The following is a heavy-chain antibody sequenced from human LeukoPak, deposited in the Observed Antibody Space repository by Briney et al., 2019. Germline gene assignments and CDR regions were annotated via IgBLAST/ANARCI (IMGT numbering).Heavy chain of an antibody. CDR3: AHGSGPFRDLQH. J-gene: IGHJ1*01. V-gene: IGHV3-30-3*01. CDR2: MSYDGSNK. CDR1: GFPFSSYA. Sequence: GGSLRLSCEASGFPFSSYAMTWVRQAPGKGLEWVAVMSYDGSNKYYSDSVKGRFTIPRDSSQNRMYLQMNSLRVDDTAVYYCAHGSGPFRDLQHWGQGTLVTV. D-gene: IGHD1-26*01.